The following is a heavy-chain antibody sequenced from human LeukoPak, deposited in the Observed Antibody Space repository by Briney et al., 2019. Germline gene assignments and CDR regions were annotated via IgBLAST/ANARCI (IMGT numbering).Heavy chain of an antibody. CDR3: VRDSVIKAEREANRDY. CDR1: GLTLRSFL. V-gene: IGHV3-7*01. CDR2: IRQDGSDK. D-gene: IGHD6-19*01. J-gene: IGHJ4*02. Sequence: GGSLRLSCAASGLTLRSFLKTTRLQAPGKGLEWVANIRQDGSDKFYVYSVRGRFTISRDNAKKSLYLQMEYLRAEDTAIYYCVRDSVIKAEREANRDYGGQGTLVTVSS.